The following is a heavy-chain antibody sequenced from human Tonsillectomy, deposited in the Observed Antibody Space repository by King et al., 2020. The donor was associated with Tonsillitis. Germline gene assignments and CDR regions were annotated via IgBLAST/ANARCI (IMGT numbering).Heavy chain of an antibody. J-gene: IGHJ2*01. V-gene: IGHV3-30*18. D-gene: IGHD3-16*02. CDR2: IAYDASYE. Sequence: QLVQSGGGVVQPGRSLRLSCAASGFTFSNYGMHWVRQAPGKGLEWVALIAYDASYENYADSVTGRFAISRDNSKNTLYLEMNSPRVEDTSVYYSAKAGIALSDWYFDLWGRRSLVTVSS. CDR3: AKAGIALSDWYFDL. CDR1: GFTFSNYG.